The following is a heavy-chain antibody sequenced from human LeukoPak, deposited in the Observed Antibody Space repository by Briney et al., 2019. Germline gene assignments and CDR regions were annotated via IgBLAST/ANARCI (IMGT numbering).Heavy chain of an antibody. J-gene: IGHJ6*03. CDR3: ARVGYSSGWPNYYYYYMDV. Sequence: ASVKVSCKASGYTFTGYYMHWVRQAPGQGLEWMGWINPNSGGTNYAQKFQGRVTMTRDTSISTAYMEVSRLKSDDTAVYYCARVGYSSGWPNYYYYYMDVWGKGTTVTVSS. CDR1: GYTFTGYY. D-gene: IGHD6-19*01. CDR2: INPNSGGT. V-gene: IGHV1-2*02.